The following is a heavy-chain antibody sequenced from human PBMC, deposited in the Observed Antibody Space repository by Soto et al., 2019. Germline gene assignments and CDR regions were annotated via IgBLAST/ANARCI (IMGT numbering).Heavy chain of an antibody. Sequence: SETLSLTCTVSVGSSSSYYWSWIRQPPGKGLEWIGYIYYSGSTNYNPSLKSRVTISVDTSKNQFSLKLSSVTAADTAVYYCARDRGSSSYALYYGMDVWGQGTTVTVSS. D-gene: IGHD6-13*01. CDR3: ARDRGSSSYALYYGMDV. CDR2: IYYSGST. CDR1: VGSSSSYY. J-gene: IGHJ6*02. V-gene: IGHV4-59*01.